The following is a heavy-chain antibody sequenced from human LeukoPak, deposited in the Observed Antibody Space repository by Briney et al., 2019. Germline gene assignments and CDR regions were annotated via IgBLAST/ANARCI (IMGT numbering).Heavy chain of an antibody. J-gene: IGHJ4*02. V-gene: IGHV3-66*04. CDR2: IYSGNTI. Sequence: GGSLRLSCVVSGFSVSNNYVSWVRQAPGKGLEWVSVIYSGNTIKYADSVKGRFTISRDNSKNTVYLQMSSLRAEGTALYYCARRAGAYSHPYDYWGQGTLVTVSS. D-gene: IGHD4/OR15-4a*01. CDR3: ARRAGAYSHPYDY. CDR1: GFSVSNNY.